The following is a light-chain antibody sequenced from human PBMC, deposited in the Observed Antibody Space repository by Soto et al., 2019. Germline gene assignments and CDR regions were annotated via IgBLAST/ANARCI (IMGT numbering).Light chain of an antibody. V-gene: IGKV3-20*01. J-gene: IGKJ1*01. CDR2: AAS. CDR1: QSVSRNY. CDR3: QHYGSSPWT. Sequence: EILLTQSPGTLSLSPGERATLTCRASQSVSRNYLAWYHHKPGQAPRLLIHAASSRATGIPDRFRGSGSGTDFTLTISRLEPEDFAVYYCQHYGSSPWTFGQGTKVEI.